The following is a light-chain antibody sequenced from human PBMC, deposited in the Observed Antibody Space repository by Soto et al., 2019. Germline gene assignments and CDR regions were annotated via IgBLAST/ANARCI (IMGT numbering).Light chain of an antibody. J-gene: IGKJ4*01. CDR3: QHSNSDTALT. CDR2: AAS. V-gene: IGKV1-39*01. CDR1: QSISSY. Sequence: DIQMTQSPSSLSASVGDRVTITCRASQSISSYLNWYQQKPGKAPKVLIYAASSLQSGVPSRFSGSASGTDFTLTISSLQPEDFATYYCQHSNSDTALTFGGGTKVEIK.